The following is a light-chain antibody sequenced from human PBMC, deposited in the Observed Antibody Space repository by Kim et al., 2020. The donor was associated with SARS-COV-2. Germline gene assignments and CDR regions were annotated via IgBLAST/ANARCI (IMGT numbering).Light chain of an antibody. CDR1: CSVDGGYNK. J-gene: IGLJ3*02. V-gene: IGLV2-14*03. CDR2: EVS. Sequence: GQLNTIPSTRTCSVDGGYNKISGNQEHPGKTPKLMMYEVSKRPTGVSSRFSGSKSGNTASLTISGLQAEDEAEYYCNSYTSRSTIVFGGGTRLTVL. CDR3: NSYTSRSTIV.